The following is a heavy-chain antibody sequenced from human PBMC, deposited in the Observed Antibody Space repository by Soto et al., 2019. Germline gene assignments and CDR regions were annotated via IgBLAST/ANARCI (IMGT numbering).Heavy chain of an antibody. Sequence: XCVKVSCRPSVCSFRYYFMDLVRQAPGQGLECMGIINPSGDSRNYAQKFQGRVTITRDTSTSTVYMDLSSLRYEDTAVYYCARDNSQHYGTPAASSWYHPWAHGTPVTVSP. CDR1: VCSFRYYF. V-gene: IGHV1-46*01. CDR2: INPSGDSR. CDR3: ARDNSQHYGTPAASSWYHP. D-gene: IGHD2-2*01. J-gene: IGHJ5*02.